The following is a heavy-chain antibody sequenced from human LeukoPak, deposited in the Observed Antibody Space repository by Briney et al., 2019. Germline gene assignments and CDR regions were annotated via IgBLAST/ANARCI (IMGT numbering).Heavy chain of an antibody. D-gene: IGHD3-9*01. V-gene: IGHV4-59*01. J-gene: IGHJ6*03. Sequence: SETLSLTCSVSGGSITRYYWSWIRQTPGKGLEWIGSVSRSGKTNFNSSLKSRVTISTDTSKTTLPLRLSSVTAADTAVYYCARGRSYNEILTGYGDYYYYMDVWGKGTTVTVSS. CDR2: VSRSGKT. CDR3: ARGRSYNEILTGYGDYYYYMDV. CDR1: GGSITRYY.